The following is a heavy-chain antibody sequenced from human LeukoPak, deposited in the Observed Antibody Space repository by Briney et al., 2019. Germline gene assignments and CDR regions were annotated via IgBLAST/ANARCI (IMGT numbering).Heavy chain of an antibody. J-gene: IGHJ6*02. D-gene: IGHD3-10*01. Sequence: GGSLRLSCAASGFIFNSYSMNWVRQAPGKGLEWVSYISSSSSSIYYADSVKGRFTISRDNAESSLHLQMNSLRAEDSAVYYCTRDRITMVRGGYGMDLWGPGTTVTGSS. CDR1: GFIFNSYS. CDR3: TRDRITMVRGGYGMDL. CDR2: ISSSSSSI. V-gene: IGHV3-48*04.